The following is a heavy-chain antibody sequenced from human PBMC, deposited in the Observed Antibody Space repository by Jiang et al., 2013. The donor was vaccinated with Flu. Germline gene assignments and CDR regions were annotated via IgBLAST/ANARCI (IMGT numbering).Heavy chain of an antibody. V-gene: IGHV4-59*01. Sequence: TLSLTCTVSGGSISSYYWSWIRQPPGRDWSGLGISITVGAPTTTPSLKSRVTISVDTSKNQFSLKLSSVTAADTAVYYCARAPFLSFGVVHIPYYFDYWGQGTLVTVSS. CDR3: ARAPFLSFGVVHIPYYFDY. CDR2: SITVGAP. D-gene: IGHD3-3*01. CDR1: GGSISSYY. J-gene: IGHJ4*02.